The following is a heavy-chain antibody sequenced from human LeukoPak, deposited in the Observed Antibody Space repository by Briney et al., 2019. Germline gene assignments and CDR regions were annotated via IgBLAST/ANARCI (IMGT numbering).Heavy chain of an antibody. CDR2: ISGSGGST. CDR3: ARALAYCSSTNCYTYYYYYMDV. V-gene: IGHV3-23*01. CDR1: GFTFSSYA. J-gene: IGHJ6*03. Sequence: GGSLRLSCAASGFTFSSYAMSWVRQAPGKGLEWVSAISGSGGSTYYADSVKGRFTISRDNSKNTLYLQMNSLRAEDTAVYYCARALAYCSSTNCYTYYYYYMDVWGKGTTVTVSS. D-gene: IGHD2-2*02.